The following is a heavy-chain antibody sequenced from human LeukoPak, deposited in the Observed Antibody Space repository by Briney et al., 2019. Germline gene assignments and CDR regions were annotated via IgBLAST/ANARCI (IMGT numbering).Heavy chain of an antibody. J-gene: IGHJ4*02. CDR3: ARVLGCSTTSCYAAYIDS. CDR2: IYSGGST. D-gene: IGHD2-2*01. Sequence: PSETLSLTCTVSGGSISSSSYYWDWIRQSPGKRLEWIGNIYSGGSTYYTPSLKSRVTISVDTSKNQFSLKLSSVTAADTAVYYCARVLGCSTTSCYAAYIDSWGQGTLVTVSS. CDR1: GGSISSSSYY. V-gene: IGHV4-39*07.